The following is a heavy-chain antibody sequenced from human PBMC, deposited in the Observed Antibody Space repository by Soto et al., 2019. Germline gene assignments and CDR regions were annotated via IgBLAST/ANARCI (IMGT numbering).Heavy chain of an antibody. CDR2: TYYRGRT. J-gene: IGHJ1*01. CDR1: GGSISSGGYY. V-gene: IGHV4-31*01. Sequence: QVQLQESGPGLVKPSQTLSLTCTVSGGSISSGGYYWSWIRQQPGKGLEWIGYTYYRGRTYYNPYLNSPGTIAVDTSKNQFSLNLSPVTAADTAVYYCARDSYYDDSSGYYYVEYFQHWGPGTLGNGSS. D-gene: IGHD3-22*01. CDR3: ARDSYYDDSSGYYYVEYFQH.